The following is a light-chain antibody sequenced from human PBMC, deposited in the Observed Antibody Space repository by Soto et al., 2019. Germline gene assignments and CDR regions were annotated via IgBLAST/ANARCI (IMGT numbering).Light chain of an antibody. Sequence: QSVLTQPPSASGTPGQRVTISCSGSSSNIGSNYVYWYQQLPGTAPQLLIYRNNQPPSGVPDRFSGSKSGTSASLAISALRSEDEADYYCTVWDDSLRGRLFGGGTQLTVL. CDR2: RNN. J-gene: IGLJ2*01. CDR1: SSNIGSNY. CDR3: TVWDDSLRGRL. V-gene: IGLV1-47*01.